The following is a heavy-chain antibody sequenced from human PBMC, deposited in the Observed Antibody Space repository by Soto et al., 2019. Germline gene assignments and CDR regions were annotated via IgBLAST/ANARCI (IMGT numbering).Heavy chain of an antibody. CDR1: GGSISSGDYY. CDR2: IYYSGST. CDR3: ASLNWYYDFWSGADARYFDY. D-gene: IGHD3-3*01. V-gene: IGHV4-30-4*01. J-gene: IGHJ4*02. Sequence: PSETLSLTCTVSGGSISSGDYYWSWIRQPPGKGLEWIGYIYYSGSTYYNPSLKSRVTISVDASKNQFSLKLSSLTAADTAVYYCASLNWYYDFWSGADARYFDYWGQGTLAPVSS.